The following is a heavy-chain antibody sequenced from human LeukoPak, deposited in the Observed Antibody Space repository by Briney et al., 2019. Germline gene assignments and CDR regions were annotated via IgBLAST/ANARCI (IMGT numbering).Heavy chain of an antibody. D-gene: IGHD3-22*01. Sequence: ASVKVSCKASGYTFTSYGISWVRQAPGQGLEWIGWISAYNGNTNYAQKLQGRVTMTTDTSTSTAYMELRSLRSDDTAVYYCARVVIPAYDSSGYFDYWGQGTLVTVSS. J-gene: IGHJ4*02. CDR3: ARVVIPAYDSSGYFDY. V-gene: IGHV1-18*01. CDR1: GYTFTSYG. CDR2: ISAYNGNT.